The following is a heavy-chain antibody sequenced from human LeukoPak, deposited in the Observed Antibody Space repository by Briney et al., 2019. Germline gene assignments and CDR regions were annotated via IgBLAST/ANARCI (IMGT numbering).Heavy chain of an antibody. CDR2: INPNSGGT. CDR3: ARDREGGSGWFDP. J-gene: IGHJ5*02. V-gene: IGHV1-2*02. CDR1: GYTFTGYY. D-gene: IGHD3-16*01. Sequence: GASVKVSCEASGYTFTGYYMHWVRQAPGQGLEWMGWINPNSGGTNYEQKFQGRVTMTRDTSISTAYMELSRLRSDDTAVYYCARDREGGSGWFDPWGQGTLVTVSS.